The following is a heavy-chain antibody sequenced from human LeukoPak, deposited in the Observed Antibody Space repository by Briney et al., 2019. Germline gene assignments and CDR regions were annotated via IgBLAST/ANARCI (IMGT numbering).Heavy chain of an antibody. V-gene: IGHV4-59*08. CDR3: ARTYGSGSYYNRPRYGMDV. Sequence: PSETLSLTCTVSGGSVSSHYWSWIRQPPGKGLEWIGYIYYSGGTNYNPSLKSRVTISLDTSKNQFSLKLSSVTAADTAVYYCARTYGSGSYYNRPRYGMDVWGQGTTVTVSS. J-gene: IGHJ6*02. CDR1: GGSVSSHY. D-gene: IGHD3-10*01. CDR2: IYYSGGT.